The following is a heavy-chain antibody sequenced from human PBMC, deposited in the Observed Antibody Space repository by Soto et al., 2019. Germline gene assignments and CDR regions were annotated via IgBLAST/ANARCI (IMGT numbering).Heavy chain of an antibody. D-gene: IGHD6-19*01. CDR2: INAGNGNT. V-gene: IGHV1-3*01. Sequence: ASVKVSCKASGYTFTSYAMHWVRQAPGQRLEWMGRINAGNGNTKYSQKFQGRVTITRDTSTSTVYMELSSLRSEDTAVYYCATIPTYTVAGTVSYGMDVWGQGTTVTVSS. J-gene: IGHJ6*02. CDR3: ATIPTYTVAGTVSYGMDV. CDR1: GYTFTSYA.